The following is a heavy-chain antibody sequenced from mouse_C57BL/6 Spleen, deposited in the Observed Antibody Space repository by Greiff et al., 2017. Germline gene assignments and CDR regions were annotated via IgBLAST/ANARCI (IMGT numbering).Heavy chain of an antibody. Sequence: VQLQQSGAELARPGASVKMSCKASGYTFTSYTMHWVKQRPGQGLEWIGYINPSSGYTKYNQKFKDKATLTADKSSSTAYMQLSSLTSEDSAVYYCARRGTTVVATDYFDYWGQGTTLTVSS. CDR3: ARRGTTVVATDYFDY. J-gene: IGHJ2*01. CDR1: GYTFTSYT. V-gene: IGHV1-4*01. D-gene: IGHD1-1*01. CDR2: INPSSGYT.